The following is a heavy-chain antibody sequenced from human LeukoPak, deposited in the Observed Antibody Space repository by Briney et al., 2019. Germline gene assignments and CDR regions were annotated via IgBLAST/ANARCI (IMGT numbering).Heavy chain of an antibody. CDR2: IYYSGST. V-gene: IGHV4-31*03. J-gene: IGHJ3*02. D-gene: IGHD3-3*01. CDR1: SGSISSGGYY. CDR3: ASINYDSMSAGAFDI. Sequence: PSETLSLTCTVSSGSISSGGYYWSWMRQHPGKGLEWIGYIYYSGSTYYNPSLKSRVTISVDTSKNQFSLKLSSVTAADTAVYYCASINYDSMSAGAFDIWGQGTMVTVSS.